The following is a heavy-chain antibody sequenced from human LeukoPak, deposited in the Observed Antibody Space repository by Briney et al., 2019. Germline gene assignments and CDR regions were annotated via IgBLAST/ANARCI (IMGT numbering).Heavy chain of an antibody. CDR1: GFTFSSYA. CDR2: ISYDGSNK. D-gene: IGHD3-10*01. V-gene: IGHV3-30*04. J-gene: IGHJ3*02. CDR3: ARAVRGVITGDAFDI. Sequence: PGGSLRLSCAAPGFTFSSYAMHWVRQAPGKGLEWVAVISYDGSNKYYADSVKGRFTISRDNSKHTLYLQMNSLRAEDTAVYYCARAVRGVITGDAFDIWGQGTMVTVSS.